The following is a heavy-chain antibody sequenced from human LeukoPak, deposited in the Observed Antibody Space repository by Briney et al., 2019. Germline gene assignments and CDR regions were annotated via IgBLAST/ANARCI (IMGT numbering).Heavy chain of an antibody. J-gene: IGHJ4*02. CDR3: ARVSEVQGYDFWSGYYRDDY. D-gene: IGHD3-3*01. CDR2: ISSSSSYI. CDR1: GFTFSGYS. Sequence: GGSLRLSCAASGFTFSGYSMNWVRQAPGKGLEWVSSISSSSSYIYYADSVKGRFTISRDNAKNSLYLQMNSLRAEDTAVYYCARVSEVQGYDFWSGYYRDDYWGQGTLVTVSS. V-gene: IGHV3-21*01.